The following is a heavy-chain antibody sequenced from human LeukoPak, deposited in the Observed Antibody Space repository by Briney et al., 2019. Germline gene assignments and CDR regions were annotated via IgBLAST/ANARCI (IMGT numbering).Heavy chain of an antibody. D-gene: IGHD3-3*01. CDR1: GFTFSSYA. CDR3: ARANYDFWSGFDY. Sequence: GRSLRLSCAASGFTFSSYAMHWVRQAPGKGLEWVAVISYDGSNKYYADSVKGRFTISRDNSKNTLYLQMNSLRAEDMAVYYCARANYDFWSGFDYWGQGTLVTVSS. CDR2: ISYDGSNK. V-gene: IGHV3-30-3*01. J-gene: IGHJ4*02.